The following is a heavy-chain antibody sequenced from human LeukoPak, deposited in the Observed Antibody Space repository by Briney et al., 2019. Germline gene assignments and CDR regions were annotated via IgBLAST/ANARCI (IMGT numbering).Heavy chain of an antibody. D-gene: IGHD3-16*01. CDR3: ARDRVLHYFDY. CDR2: IWYDGSDK. J-gene: IGHJ4*02. CDR1: GFTFSGHG. Sequence: PGGSLRLSCAASGFTFSGHGMHWVRQAPGKGLEWVAVIWYDGSDKYYADSVKGRFTISRDNSKNTLYLQMTSLRADDTAVYYCARDRVLHYFDYWGQGALVTVSS. V-gene: IGHV3-33*01.